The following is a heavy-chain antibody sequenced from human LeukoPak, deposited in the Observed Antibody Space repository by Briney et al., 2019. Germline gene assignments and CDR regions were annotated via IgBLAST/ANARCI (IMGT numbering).Heavy chain of an antibody. Sequence: GGSLRLSCAASGFTVSSNYMSWVRQAPGKGLEWVSVIYSGGSTYYADSVKGRFTISRDNSKNTLYLQMDSLRAEDTAVYYCAKDRSRRNGSGKWYYFDYWGQGTLVTVSS. D-gene: IGHD3-10*01. CDR2: IYSGGST. CDR1: GFTVSSNY. CDR3: AKDRSRRNGSGKWYYFDY. J-gene: IGHJ4*02. V-gene: IGHV3-66*02.